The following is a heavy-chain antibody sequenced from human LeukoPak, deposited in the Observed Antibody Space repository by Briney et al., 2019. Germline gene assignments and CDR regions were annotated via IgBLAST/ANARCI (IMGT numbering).Heavy chain of an antibody. CDR3: ASGYSSSSFDY. J-gene: IGHJ4*02. D-gene: IGHD6-6*01. V-gene: IGHV4-39*01. Sequence: SETLSLTCTVSGGSISSNSYYWGWIRQPPGKGLEWIGSIYYTENTYYSPSLKSRVPMSVDTSKNQFSLKLSSVTAADTAAYYCASGYSSSSFDYWGPGTLVAVSS. CDR1: GGSISSNSYY. CDR2: IYYTENT.